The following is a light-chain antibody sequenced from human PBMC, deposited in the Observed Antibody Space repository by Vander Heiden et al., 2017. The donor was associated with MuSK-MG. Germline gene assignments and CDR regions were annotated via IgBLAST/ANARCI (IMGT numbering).Light chain of an antibody. CDR2: AAS. CDR3: LHDYNYPRT. CDR1: QGIRND. V-gene: IGKV1-6*01. J-gene: IGKJ2*01. Sequence: AIQMTQSPTSLSASVGDRVTITCRASQGIRNDLAWYQQKPGKAPNLLIYAASILQSGVPSRFSGSGSGTDFTLTISSLQPEDFATYYCLHDYNYPRTFGQGTKLEIK.